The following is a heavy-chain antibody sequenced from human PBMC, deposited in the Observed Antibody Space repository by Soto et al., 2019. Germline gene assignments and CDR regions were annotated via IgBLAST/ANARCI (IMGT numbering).Heavy chain of an antibody. CDR2: IIPIFGTA. Sequence: SVKSSCKASGGTFSTYAISWVRQAPGQGLEWMGGIIPIFGTANYAQKFQGRGTTTADKSTSTAYVELSSLRSEDTAVYYCARDQPFGVVRHVDWGQGTLVTVSS. J-gene: IGHJ4*02. D-gene: IGHD3-3*01. CDR1: GGTFSTYA. V-gene: IGHV1-69*06. CDR3: ARDQPFGVVRHVD.